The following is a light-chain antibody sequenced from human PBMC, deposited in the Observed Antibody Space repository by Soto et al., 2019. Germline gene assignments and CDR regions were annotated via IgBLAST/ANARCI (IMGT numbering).Light chain of an antibody. CDR1: QSVYSN. Sequence: EVVMTQSPATLSVSPGERATLSCRASQSVYSNLAWFQQKPGRAPRLLIYGASTGATGIPARFSGSGSGTEFTLTISSLQSEDFAVYYCQQYNNWPPLTFGGGTKVEIK. CDR3: QQYNNWPPLT. V-gene: IGKV3-15*01. CDR2: GAS. J-gene: IGKJ4*01.